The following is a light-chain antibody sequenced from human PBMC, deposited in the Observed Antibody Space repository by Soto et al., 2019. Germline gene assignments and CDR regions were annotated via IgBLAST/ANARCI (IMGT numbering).Light chain of an antibody. CDR3: QQSYSTPQT. Sequence: DIQMTQSPSSLSASVGDRVTITCRTSQNISTYLNWYQQKPGKAPKLLIYAASSLQSGVPSRFSGSGSGTDFTLTISSLQPADFATYFCQQSYSTPQTFGQGTKVEIK. J-gene: IGKJ1*01. CDR1: QNISTY. V-gene: IGKV1-39*01. CDR2: AAS.